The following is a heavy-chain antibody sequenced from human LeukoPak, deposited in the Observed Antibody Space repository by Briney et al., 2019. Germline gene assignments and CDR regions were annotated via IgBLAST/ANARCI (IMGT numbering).Heavy chain of an antibody. CDR2: ISGSGGST. CDR3: AKTARRSRYYFDY. J-gene: IGHJ4*02. CDR1: GFTFSSYA. V-gene: IGHV3-23*01. Sequence: TGGSLRLSCAASGFTFSSYAMSWVRQAPGKGLEWVSAISGSGGSTYCADSVKGRFTISRDNSKNTLYLQMNSLRAEDTAVYYCAKTARRSRYYFDYWGQGTLVTVSS. D-gene: IGHD2-21*02.